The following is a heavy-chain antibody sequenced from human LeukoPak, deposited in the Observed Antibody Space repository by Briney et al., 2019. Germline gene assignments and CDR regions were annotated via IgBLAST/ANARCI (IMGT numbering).Heavy chain of an antibody. J-gene: IGHJ2*01. CDR3: ARARGLGPGGHFDL. Sequence: PRGSLRLSCVVSGFTFSNYYMSWIRQAPGKGLEWVSYISNSGDTIKYADSVQGRFTISRDNAQNSLYLQINSLGVDDTAVYYCARARGLGPGGHFDLWGRGTRATVSS. V-gene: IGHV3-11*04. CDR1: GFTFSNYY. CDR2: ISNSGDTI. D-gene: IGHD3/OR15-3a*01.